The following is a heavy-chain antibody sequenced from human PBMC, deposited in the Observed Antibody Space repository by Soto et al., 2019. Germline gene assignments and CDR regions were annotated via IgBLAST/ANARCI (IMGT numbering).Heavy chain of an antibody. J-gene: IGHJ6*02. V-gene: IGHV1-3*03. CDR3: ARDFVVGGPTINYYYGMDV. CDR2: INAGNDNA. Sequence: ASVKVSCKASGYTFTSYPMHWVRQAPGQRLEWMGWINAGNDNAEYSQEFQGRVTIARDTSASIAYMELNSLGAEDTAVYYCARDFVVGGPTINYYYGMDVWGQGTTVTVSS. D-gene: IGHD1-26*01. CDR1: GYTFTSYP.